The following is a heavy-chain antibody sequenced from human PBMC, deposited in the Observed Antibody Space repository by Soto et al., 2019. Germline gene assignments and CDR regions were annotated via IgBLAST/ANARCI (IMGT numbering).Heavy chain of an antibody. CDR1: GFTFSSYW. Sequence: QAGGSLRLSCAASGFTFSSYWMSWVRQSPGKGLEWVANIKQDGSEKYYVDSVKGRFTISRDNAKNSLYLQMNSLRAEDTAVYYCARVKYCGGDCYFDAFDIWGQGTMVTVSS. V-gene: IGHV3-7*03. D-gene: IGHD2-21*02. CDR3: ARVKYCGGDCYFDAFDI. J-gene: IGHJ3*02. CDR2: IKQDGSEK.